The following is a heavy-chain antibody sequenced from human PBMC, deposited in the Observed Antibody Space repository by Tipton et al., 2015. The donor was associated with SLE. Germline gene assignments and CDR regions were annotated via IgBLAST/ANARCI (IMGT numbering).Heavy chain of an antibody. V-gene: IGHV3-9*01. J-gene: IGHJ4*02. CDR1: GFKFDDFA. CDR2: ISWNSGNI. CDR3: ARDAVYCSGGNGYSFRF. D-gene: IGHD2-15*01. Sequence: SLRLSCAASGFKFDDFALHWVRQAPGKGLEWVSGISWNSGNIEYADSVKGRFTISRDNAKNCLYLQMNSLKTEDTALYYCARDAVYCSGGNGYSFRFWGQGALVSVSS.